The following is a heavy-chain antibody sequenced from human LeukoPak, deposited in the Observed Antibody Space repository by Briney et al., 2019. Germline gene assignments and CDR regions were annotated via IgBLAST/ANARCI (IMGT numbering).Heavy chain of an antibody. CDR3: ARDLLGVGYFDY. J-gene: IGHJ4*01. D-gene: IGHD3-10*01. V-gene: IGHV3-21*01. CDR1: GFTFSSYS. CDR2: ISSSSSHI. Sequence: PGGSLRLSCAASGFTFSSYSMNWVRQAPGKGLEWVSTISSSSSHIFYADSVKGRFTISRDNAKNSLYLQMNSLRAEDTAVYYCARDLLGVGYFDYWGQGNLVTVSS.